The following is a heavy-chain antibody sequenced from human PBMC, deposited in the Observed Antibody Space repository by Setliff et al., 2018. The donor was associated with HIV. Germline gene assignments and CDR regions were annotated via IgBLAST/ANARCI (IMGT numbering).Heavy chain of an antibody. D-gene: IGHD4-17*01. J-gene: IGHJ4*02. CDR2: VSSRGDT. CDR1: DSGTYY. Sequence: LSLTCTVSDSGTYYWSWIRQHAGKGLEWIGRVSSRGDTNYNPSLKSRVTMSVDTSKNQFSLKLTSVTASDTAVYYCARAAAGNTGPFDLWGQGSPVTVSS. CDR3: ARAAAGNTGPFDL. V-gene: IGHV4-61*02.